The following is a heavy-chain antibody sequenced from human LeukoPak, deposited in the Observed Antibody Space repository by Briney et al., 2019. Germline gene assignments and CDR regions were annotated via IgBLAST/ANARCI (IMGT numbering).Heavy chain of an antibody. J-gene: IGHJ4*02. Sequence: GGSLRLSCAASGFAFSSYSMNWVRQAPGKGLEWFSSISSSSSYIYYADSVKGRFTISRGNAKNSLYLQMNSLRAEDTAVYYCARDSPYANYFDYWGQGTLVTVSS. CDR2: ISSSSSYI. CDR3: ARDSPYANYFDY. CDR1: GFAFSSYS. V-gene: IGHV3-21*01. D-gene: IGHD2-8*01.